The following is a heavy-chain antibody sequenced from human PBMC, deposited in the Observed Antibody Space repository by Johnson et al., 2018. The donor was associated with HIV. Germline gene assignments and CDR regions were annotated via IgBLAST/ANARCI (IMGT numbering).Heavy chain of an antibody. CDR1: GFTFSDYY. V-gene: IGHV3-11*04. CDR3: ARGEWVGGAFDI. Sequence: QVQLVESGGGVVQPGGSLRLSCAASGFTFSDYYMSWIRQAPGKGLEWVSYISSSGSTIYYADSVKGRFTISRDNAKNSMYLQMNILRAGDTAVYYCARGEWVGGAFDIWGQGTMVTVSS. D-gene: IGHD3-16*01. CDR2: ISSSGSTI. J-gene: IGHJ3*02.